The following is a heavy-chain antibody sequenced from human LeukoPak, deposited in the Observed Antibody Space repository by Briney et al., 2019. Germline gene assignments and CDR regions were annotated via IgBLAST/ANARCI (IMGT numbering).Heavy chain of an antibody. CDR1: GYTFTSYG. CDR2: ISAYNGNT. J-gene: IGHJ4*02. V-gene: IGHV1-18*01. D-gene: IGHD3-3*01. Sequence: GASVTVSFTSSGYTFTSYGISWGRPAPGQGLEWMGWISAYNGNTNYAQKFQGRVTITADESTSTAYMELSSLRSEDTAVYYCARGIYYDPGYYFDYWGQGTLVTVSS. CDR3: ARGIYYDPGYYFDY.